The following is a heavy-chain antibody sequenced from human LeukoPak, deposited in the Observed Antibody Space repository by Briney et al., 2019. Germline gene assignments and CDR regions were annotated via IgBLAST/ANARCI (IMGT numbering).Heavy chain of an antibody. J-gene: IGHJ3*02. V-gene: IGHV1-18*01. CDR1: GYTFTSYG. Sequence: GASVKVSCKASGYTFTSYGISWVRQAPGQGLEWMGWISAYNGNTNYAQKFQGRVTMTRDTSISTAYMELSRLRSDDTAVYYCAREPGPDYDSSVGPEFAPEYVAFDIWGQGTMVTVSS. D-gene: IGHD3-22*01. CDR2: ISAYNGNT. CDR3: AREPGPDYDSSVGPEFAPEYVAFDI.